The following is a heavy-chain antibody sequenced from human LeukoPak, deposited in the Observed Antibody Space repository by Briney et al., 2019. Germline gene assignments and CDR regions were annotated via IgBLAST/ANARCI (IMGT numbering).Heavy chain of an antibody. CDR2: IYYSGST. CDR3: ARVGDDDTGAYYLGY. CDR1: GGSISSYY. D-gene: IGHD3-22*01. Sequence: SETLSLTCTVSGGSISSYYWSWIRQPPGKGLEWIGYIYYSGSTNYNPSLKSRVTISIDTSKNQFSLKLSSVTAADTAVYYCARVGDDDTGAYYLGYWGQGTLVTVSS. J-gene: IGHJ4*02. V-gene: IGHV4-59*01.